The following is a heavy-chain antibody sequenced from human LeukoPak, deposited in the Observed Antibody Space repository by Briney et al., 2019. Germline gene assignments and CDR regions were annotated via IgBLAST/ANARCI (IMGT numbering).Heavy chain of an antibody. CDR1: GFTFSSYA. CDR2: ISGSGGST. V-gene: IGHV3-23*01. CDR3: ARDRGGGYYYDSSGYSAFDI. J-gene: IGHJ3*02. D-gene: IGHD3-22*01. Sequence: GGSLRLSCAASGFTFSSYAMSWVRQAPGKGLEWVSAISGSGGSTYYADSVKGRFTISRDNSKNTLYLQMNSLRAEDTAVYYCARDRGGGYYYDSSGYSAFDIWGQGTVVTVSS.